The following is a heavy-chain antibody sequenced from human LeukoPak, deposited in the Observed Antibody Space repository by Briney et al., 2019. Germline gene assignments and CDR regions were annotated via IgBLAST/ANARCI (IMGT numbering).Heavy chain of an antibody. J-gene: IGHJ4*02. CDR2: ISPSSSTI. D-gene: IGHD3-9*01. CDR3: ARANYDILTGYPLPIFDY. V-gene: IGHV3-48*01. CDR1: GFTFSSYG. Sequence: PGGSLRLSCAASGFTFSSYGMNWVRQAPGKGLEGVSYISPSSSTIYYADSGKGRFTVSRDNAKNSLYLQMNSLRAEDTAVYYCARANYDILTGYPLPIFDYWGQGTLVTVSS.